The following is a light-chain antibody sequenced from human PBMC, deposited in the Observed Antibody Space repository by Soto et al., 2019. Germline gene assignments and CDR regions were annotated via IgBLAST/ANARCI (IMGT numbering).Light chain of an antibody. CDR2: EAF. V-gene: IGKV1-39*01. CDR3: QESYDSLWT. J-gene: IGKJ1*01. CDR1: QSISSY. Sequence: DIQMTQSQSSVSASVGDRVTINCRESQSISSYLNWYQVKPGKARNLLIYEAFNLQSGVPSRFSGRGSGTVFTFTISSLQPEDFAIYYCQESYDSLWTFGPGTKVDIK.